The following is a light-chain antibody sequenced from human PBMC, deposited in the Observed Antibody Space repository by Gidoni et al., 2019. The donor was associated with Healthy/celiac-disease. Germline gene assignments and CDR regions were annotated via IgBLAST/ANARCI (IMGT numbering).Light chain of an antibody. V-gene: IGKV3-15*01. J-gene: IGKJ2*03. CDR1: QSVSSN. CDR3: QQYNNWPPYS. CDR2: GAS. Sequence: DIVLTLSPATLAVSPGERATLSCRASQSVSSNLAWYQQKPGQAPRLLIYGASTRATGSPARFSGSGSGTEFTLTISSMQSEDFAVYYCQQYNNWPPYSFGQGTKLEIK.